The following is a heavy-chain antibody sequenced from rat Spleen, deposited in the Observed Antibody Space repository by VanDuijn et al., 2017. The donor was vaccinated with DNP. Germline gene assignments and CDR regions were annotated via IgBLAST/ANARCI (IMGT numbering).Heavy chain of an antibody. CDR3: SRHILPLRVWDY. D-gene: IGHD1-4*01. Sequence: EVQLVESGGGLVQPGRSLKLSCAASGFTFSAYYMAWVRQAPSKGLEWVAYISYDGRSAYNGDSVKGRFTISRDNAKSTLYLQMNSLRSEDMATYYCSRHILPLRVWDYWGQGVTVTVSS. CDR2: ISYDGRSA. CDR1: GFTFSAYY. V-gene: IGHV5-22*01. J-gene: IGHJ2*01.